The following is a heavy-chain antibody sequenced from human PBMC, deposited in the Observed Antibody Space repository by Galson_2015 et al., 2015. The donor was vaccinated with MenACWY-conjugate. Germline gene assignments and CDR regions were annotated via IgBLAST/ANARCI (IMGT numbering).Heavy chain of an antibody. D-gene: IGHD3-10*01. Sequence: QSGAEVKKSGDSLKISCEASGYSFTGYWIVWVRQMPGKGLEWMGIIYPGDSDTTYSPSFEGQVTMSADKSISTAYLQWSSLKTSDSAIYFCARRGVRGLTDDAFDFLGPRDTGLRLF. CDR2: IYPGDSDT. CDR3: ARRGVRGLTDDAFDF. V-gene: IGHV5-51*01. CDR1: GYSFTGYW. J-gene: IGHJ3*01.